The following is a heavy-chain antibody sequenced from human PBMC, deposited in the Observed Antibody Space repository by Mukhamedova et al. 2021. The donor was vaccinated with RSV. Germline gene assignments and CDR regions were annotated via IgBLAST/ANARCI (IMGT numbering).Heavy chain of an antibody. CDR2: INSDGSGT. V-gene: IGHV3-74*01. D-gene: IGHD3-16*01. Sequence: HAPGKGLVWVSRINSDGSGTNYADSLRGRFTISRDNAKNTLYLQMNSLRAEDTAVYYCARHQAISARFGGFDSWGQGTLVTVSS. CDR3: ARHQAISARFGGFDS. J-gene: IGHJ4*02.